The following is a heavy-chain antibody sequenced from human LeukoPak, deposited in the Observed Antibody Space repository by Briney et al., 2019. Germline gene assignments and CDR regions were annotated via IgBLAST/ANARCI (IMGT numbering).Heavy chain of an antibody. V-gene: IGHV3-43*02. J-gene: IGHJ3*02. CDR2: ISGDGGST. CDR1: GFIVDDYA. CDR3: AKDILSEQWHDAFDI. Sequence: PGGSLRLSCAASGFIVDDYAMYWVRHAPGKGLEWVSLISGDGGSTYYADSAKGRFTISRDNSKNSLFLQMNSLRTEDTALYYCAKDILSEQWHDAFDIWGQGTMVTVSS. D-gene: IGHD6-19*01.